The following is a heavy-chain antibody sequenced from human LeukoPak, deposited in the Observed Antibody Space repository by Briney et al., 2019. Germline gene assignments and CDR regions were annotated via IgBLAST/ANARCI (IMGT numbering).Heavy chain of an antibody. CDR1: GDSVSSNSAA. CDR2: TYYRPKWYN. J-gene: IGHJ6*02. Sequence: SQTLSLTCAISGDSVSSNSAAWNWIRQSPSRGLEWLGRTYYRPKWYNDYAVSVKSRITINPDTSKNQFSLQLNSVTPEDTAVYYCARGPAAIVRKGYYYYYGMDVWGQGTTVTVSS. D-gene: IGHD2-2*01. CDR3: ARGPAAIVRKGYYYYYGMDV. V-gene: IGHV6-1*01.